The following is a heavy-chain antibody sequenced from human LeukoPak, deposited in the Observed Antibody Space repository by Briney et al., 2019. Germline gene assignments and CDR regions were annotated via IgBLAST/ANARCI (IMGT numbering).Heavy chain of an antibody. CDR2: IRSKANSYAT. CDR3: AKDLSPYYYDSSGYYQGFDY. J-gene: IGHJ4*02. CDR1: GFTFSGSA. V-gene: IGHV3-73*01. D-gene: IGHD3-22*01. Sequence: PGGSLRLSCAASGFTFSGSAMHWVRQASGKGLEWVGRIRSKANSYATAYAASVKGRFTISRDDSKNTLYLQMNSLRAEDTAVYYCAKDLSPYYYDSSGYYQGFDYWGQGTLVTVSP.